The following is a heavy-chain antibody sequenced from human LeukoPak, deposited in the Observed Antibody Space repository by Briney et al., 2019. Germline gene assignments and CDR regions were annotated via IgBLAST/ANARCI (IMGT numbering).Heavy chain of an antibody. Sequence: SETLSLTCTVSGGSISSHYWSWIRQPPGKGLEWIGYIYYSGSTNYNPSPKSRVTISVDTSKNQFSLKLSSVTAADTAVYYCARVDYDFWSGYYDLGYYYYYMDVWGKGTTVTVSS. J-gene: IGHJ6*03. CDR2: IYYSGST. CDR1: GGSISSHY. D-gene: IGHD3-3*01. V-gene: IGHV4-59*11. CDR3: ARVDYDFWSGYYDLGYYYYYMDV.